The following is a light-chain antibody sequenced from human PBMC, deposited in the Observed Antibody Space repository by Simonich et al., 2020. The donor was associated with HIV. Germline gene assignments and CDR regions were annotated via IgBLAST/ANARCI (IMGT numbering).Light chain of an antibody. CDR2: STI. J-gene: IGLJ2*01. CDR3: VLYMGSGTVL. CDR1: SGSVSTSYY. Sequence: QTVVTQEPSFSVSPGGTVILTCGLSSGSVSTSYYVSWYQQTPGPAPRTLIHSTITRSSGVPARFSGSILGNKAALTITGAQADDESDYYCVLYMGSGTVLFGGGTKLTVL. V-gene: IGLV8-61*01.